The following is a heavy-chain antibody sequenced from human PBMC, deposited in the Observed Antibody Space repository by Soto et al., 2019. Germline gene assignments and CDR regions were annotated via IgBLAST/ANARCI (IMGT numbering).Heavy chain of an antibody. D-gene: IGHD4-17*01. CDR2: IYHTGST. Sequence: SETLSLTCAVSGGSISSGGYSWSWIRQPPGKGLEWIGYIYHTGSTYYNPSLKSRVTISPDTSENQFSLKLSSVTAADTAVYYCARENLDTVTDSWGQGTLVTVSS. V-gene: IGHV4-30-2*05. CDR3: ARENLDTVTDS. CDR1: GGSISSGGYS. J-gene: IGHJ5*02.